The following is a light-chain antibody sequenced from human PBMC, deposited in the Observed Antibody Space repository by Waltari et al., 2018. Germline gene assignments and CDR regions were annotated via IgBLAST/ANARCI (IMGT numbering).Light chain of an antibody. V-gene: IGLV2-23*01. CDR2: EGS. Sequence: QSALTQPASLSGSPGQSITISCTGTSSDVINYNFLSWYQHHPGEAPKLIIYEGSKWPSGVSDRFSGSKSGYTASLTISGLQAEDEADYYCCSYGFSVVFGGGTKLTVL. CDR1: SSDVINYNF. J-gene: IGLJ3*02. CDR3: CSYGFSVV.